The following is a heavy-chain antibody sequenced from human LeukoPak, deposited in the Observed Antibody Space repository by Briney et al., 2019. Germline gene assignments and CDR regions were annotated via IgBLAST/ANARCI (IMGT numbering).Heavy chain of an antibody. CDR3: ARGSRCCMDV. D-gene: IGHD4/OR15-4a*01. Sequence: SETLSLTCAVYGGSFSGYYWSWIRQPPGKGLEWIGEINHSGSTNYNPSLKSRVTISVDTSKSQFSLKLSSVTAADTAVYYCARGSRCCMDVWGKGTTVTVSS. J-gene: IGHJ6*03. V-gene: IGHV4-34*01. CDR2: INHSGST. CDR1: GGSFSGYY.